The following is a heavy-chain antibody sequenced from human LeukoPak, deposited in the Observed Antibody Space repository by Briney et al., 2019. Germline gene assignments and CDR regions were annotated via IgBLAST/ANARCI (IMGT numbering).Heavy chain of an antibody. Sequence: ASVKVSCKASGYTFTSYYMHWVRQAPGQGLEWMGIINPSGGSTSYAQKFQGRVTMTRDTSTSTVYMELSGLRSEDTAVYYCARRMAGTFSFDYWGQGTLVTVSS. J-gene: IGHJ4*02. V-gene: IGHV1-46*01. D-gene: IGHD6-19*01. CDR1: GYTFTSYY. CDR3: ARRMAGTFSFDY. CDR2: INPSGGST.